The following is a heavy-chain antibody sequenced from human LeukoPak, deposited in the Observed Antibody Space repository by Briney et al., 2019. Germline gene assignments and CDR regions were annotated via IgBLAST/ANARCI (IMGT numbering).Heavy chain of an antibody. CDR2: ISAHNGNA. CDR3: TRDQDSYAPDYYYYMDV. J-gene: IGHJ6*03. Sequence: GASVKVSCKASGYTFTSYGISWVRQAPGQGLEWMGWISAHNGNANYAQKLQGRVTMTTDTSTSTAYVELRSLRSDDTAVYYCTRDQDSYAPDYYYYMDVWGKGTTVTVSS. V-gene: IGHV1-18*01. D-gene: IGHD5-18*01. CDR1: GYTFTSYG.